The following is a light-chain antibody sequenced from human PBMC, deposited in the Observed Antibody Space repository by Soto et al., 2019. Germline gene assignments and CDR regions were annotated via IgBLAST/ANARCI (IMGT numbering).Light chain of an antibody. Sequence: IQMTQSPSSLSASVEDRVTITCRASQGISSALAWYQQKPGKAHKLLIYDAYSLESGVQSRFSGSGSGTDFTLTIRSLQPEDFATYYCKQFNNYPLTFGGGTKVDIK. J-gene: IGKJ4*01. CDR2: DAY. V-gene: IGKV1D-13*01. CDR1: QGISSA. CDR3: KQFNNYPLT.